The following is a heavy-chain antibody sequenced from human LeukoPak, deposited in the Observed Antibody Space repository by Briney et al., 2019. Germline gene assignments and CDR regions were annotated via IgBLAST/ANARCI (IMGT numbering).Heavy chain of an antibody. CDR3: ARWGTYASTSNWFDP. CDR1: GGSISSSSYY. D-gene: IGHD2-2*01. J-gene: IGHJ5*02. V-gene: IGHV4-39*07. CDR2: IHYSGST. Sequence: SETLSLTCSVSGGSISSSSYYWGWIRQPPGKGLQWIGSIHYSGSTYYNPSLKSRVTISVDTSKNQFSLSLGSVTAADTAVYYCARWGTYASTSNWFDPWGQGTLVTVSS.